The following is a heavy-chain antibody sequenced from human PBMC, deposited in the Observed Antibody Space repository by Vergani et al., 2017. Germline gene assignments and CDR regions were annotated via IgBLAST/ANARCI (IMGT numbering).Heavy chain of an antibody. Sequence: QVQLQESGPGLVKPSETLSLTCSVSGYSISRGYYWGWIRQPPGKGLEWIATVFHSGSAYYNPSLRRRVTISVETSKNQFSLKLSSVTAADTAVYYCARGGYCSSTSCHPWGHWGQGTLVTVSS. CDR3: ARGGYCSSTSCHPWGH. CDR1: GYSISRGYY. V-gene: IGHV4-38-2*02. J-gene: IGHJ4*02. D-gene: IGHD2-2*01. CDR2: VFHSGSA.